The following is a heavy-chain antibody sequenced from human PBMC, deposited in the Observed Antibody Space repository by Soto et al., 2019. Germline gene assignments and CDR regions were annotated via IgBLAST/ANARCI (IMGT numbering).Heavy chain of an antibody. CDR1: GFTFSSYW. Sequence: EVQLVESGGGLVQPGGSLRLSCAASGFTFSSYWMHWVRQSPGKGLVWVSRIKTDGSDTHYADSVKGRFTISRDNAKNTLYLQMNSLRDEDTAVYYCARPRTSDWAYDIWGHGTMVIVSS. CDR3: ARPRTSDWAYDI. D-gene: IGHD3-9*01. V-gene: IGHV3-74*01. CDR2: IKTDGSDT. J-gene: IGHJ3*02.